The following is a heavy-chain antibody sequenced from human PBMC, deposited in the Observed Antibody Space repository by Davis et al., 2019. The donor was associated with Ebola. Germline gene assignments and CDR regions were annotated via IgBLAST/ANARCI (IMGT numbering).Heavy chain of an antibody. CDR2: INSDGSST. CDR3: ARDGDYGDVEGFDY. D-gene: IGHD4-17*01. J-gene: IGHJ4*02. V-gene: IGHV3-74*01. CDR1: GFTFSSFW. Sequence: GESLKISCAASGFTFSSFWMHWVRQAPGKGLVWVSRINSDGSSTTYADSVKGRFTISRDNAKNTLYLQMNSLRAEDTAVYYCARDGDYGDVEGFDYWGQGTLVTVSS.